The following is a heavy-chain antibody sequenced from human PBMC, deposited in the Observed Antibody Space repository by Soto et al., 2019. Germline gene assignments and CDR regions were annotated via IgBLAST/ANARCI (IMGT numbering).Heavy chain of an antibody. CDR1: GDSVSSNSSA. Sequence: PSQTLSLPCAISGDSVSSNSSACNFIRQSPSRGLEWLGRTYYRSKWYNDYAVSVKSRITINPDTSKNQFSLQLNSVTPEDTAVYYCARGSAPGWFDPWGRGTLVTVSS. V-gene: IGHV6-1*01. J-gene: IGHJ5*02. CDR3: ARGSAPGWFDP. CDR2: TYYRSKWYN. D-gene: IGHD6-25*01.